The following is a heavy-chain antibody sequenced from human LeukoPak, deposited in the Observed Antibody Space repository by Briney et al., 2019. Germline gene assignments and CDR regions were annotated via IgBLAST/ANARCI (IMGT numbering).Heavy chain of an antibody. D-gene: IGHD6-13*01. CDR2: ISSGGSTI. CDR3: ARPRAAGYPNDAFDI. J-gene: IGHJ3*02. V-gene: IGHV3-48*02. CDR1: GFTFTSYG. Sequence: GGSLRLSCAPSGFTFTSYGMIWVRQAPRKGLEWVSYISSGGSTIYYADSVKGRFTIPRDNAKNSLYLQMYSLRDGDTAVYYCARPRAAGYPNDAFDIWGQGTMVTVSS.